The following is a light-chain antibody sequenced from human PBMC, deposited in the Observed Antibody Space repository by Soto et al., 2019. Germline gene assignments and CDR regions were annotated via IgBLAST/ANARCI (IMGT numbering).Light chain of an antibody. V-gene: IGLV2-23*01. CDR2: EGS. Sequence: QSALTQPASVSGSPGQSITISCTGTSSDVGSYNLVSWYQQHPGKAPKLMIYEGSKRPSGVSNRFSGSKSGNTASLTISGLQAEDEDDYYCCSYAGSSTHVVVGGGTKVTVL. CDR1: SSDVGSYNL. CDR3: CSYAGSSTHVV. J-gene: IGLJ2*01.